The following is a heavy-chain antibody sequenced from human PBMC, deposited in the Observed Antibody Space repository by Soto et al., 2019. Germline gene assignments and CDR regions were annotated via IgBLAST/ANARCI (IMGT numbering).Heavy chain of an antibody. D-gene: IGHD3-10*01. CDR1: GFTFSNYS. J-gene: IGHJ6*02. Sequence: GGSLRLSCAASGFTFSNYSMNWVRQAPGKGLEWVSYISSSSSTIYYADSVKGRFTISRDKAKNSRYLQMDSLRDEDTAVYYCARESMVPNYYYYYGMDVWGQGTTVTVSS. CDR2: ISSSSSTI. V-gene: IGHV3-48*02. CDR3: ARESMVPNYYYYYGMDV.